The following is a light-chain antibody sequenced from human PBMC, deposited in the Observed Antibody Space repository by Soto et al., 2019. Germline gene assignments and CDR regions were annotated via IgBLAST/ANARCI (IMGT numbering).Light chain of an antibody. J-gene: IGKJ1*01. CDR2: KAS. CDR1: QSISSW. CDR3: QQYNSNWT. V-gene: IGKV1-5*03. Sequence: DIKMTQSPSTLSASVGDRVTITCRASQSISSWLAWYQQKPGKAPKLLIYKASSLESGVPSRFSGSGSGTEFTLTISSLQSEDFATYYCQQYNSNWTFGQGTKVDIK.